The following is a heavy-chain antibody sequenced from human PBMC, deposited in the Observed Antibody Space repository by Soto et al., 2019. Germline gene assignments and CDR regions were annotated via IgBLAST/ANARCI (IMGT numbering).Heavy chain of an antibody. D-gene: IGHD3-22*01. Sequence: QVQLVQSGAEVKKPGASVKVSCKASGYTFTSYDINWVRQAPGQGLEWMGWMNPNSGNTGYAQKFQGRVTMTRNISISTAYRELSSLRSEDTAVYYCAGGPGYYDSSGYGVWGQGPLVTVSS. V-gene: IGHV1-8*01. CDR2: MNPNSGNT. CDR1: GYTFTSYD. J-gene: IGHJ4*02. CDR3: AGGPGYYDSSGYGV.